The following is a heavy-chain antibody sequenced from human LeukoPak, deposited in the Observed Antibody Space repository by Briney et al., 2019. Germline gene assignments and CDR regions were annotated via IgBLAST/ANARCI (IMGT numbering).Heavy chain of an antibody. CDR3: AKERPEVWFGEINWFDP. CDR1: GFTFSSYA. V-gene: IGHV3-23*01. D-gene: IGHD3-10*01. J-gene: IGHJ5*02. Sequence: GGSLRLSCAASGFTFSSYAMSWVRQAPGKGLEWASAISGSGGSTYYADSVKGRFTISRDNSKNTLYLQMNSLRAEDTAVYYCAKERPEVWFGEINWFDPWGQGTLVTVSS. CDR2: ISGSGGST.